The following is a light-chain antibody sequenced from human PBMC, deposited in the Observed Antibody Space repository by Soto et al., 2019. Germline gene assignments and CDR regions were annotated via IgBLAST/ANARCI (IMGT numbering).Light chain of an antibody. CDR1: QSITSSY. CDR2: GTI. J-gene: IGKJ1*01. CDR3: QQYGSPLWT. Sequence: EVVLTRSPGTLSLSPGERATLSCRASQSITSSYLAWYQQKPGQAPRLLISGTISRATGIPDRFSGSGSGTDFTLTISRLEPEDFAVYYCQQYGSPLWTFGQGTKV. V-gene: IGKV3-20*01.